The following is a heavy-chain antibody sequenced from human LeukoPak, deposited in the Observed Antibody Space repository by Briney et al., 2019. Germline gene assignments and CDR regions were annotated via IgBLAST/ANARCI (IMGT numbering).Heavy chain of an antibody. D-gene: IGHD2-15*01. CDR2: ISGSGGST. V-gene: IGHV3-23*01. CDR1: GFTFSSYA. Sequence: GGSLRLSCAASGFTFSSYAMSWVRQAPGKGLEWVSAISGSGGSTYYADSVKGRFTISRDNTKNTLYLQMDSLRAEDTAVYYCAIDPAVVVAARFDYWGQGTLVTVSS. CDR3: AIDPAVVVAARFDY. J-gene: IGHJ4*02.